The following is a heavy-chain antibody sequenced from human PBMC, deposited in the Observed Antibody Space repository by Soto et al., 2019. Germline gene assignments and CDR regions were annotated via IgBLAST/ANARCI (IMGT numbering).Heavy chain of an antibody. V-gene: IGHV3-23*01. CDR3: ARDRLPSQGQWLADFDY. CDR2: ISGSGSST. J-gene: IGHJ4*02. D-gene: IGHD6-19*01. CDR1: GFTFSSYA. Sequence: GGSLRLSCAASGFTFSSYAVSWVRQAPAKGLEWVSAISGSGSSTYYADSVKGRFTISRDNSKNTLYLQMNSLRAEDTAVYYCARDRLPSQGQWLADFDYWGQGTLVTVS.